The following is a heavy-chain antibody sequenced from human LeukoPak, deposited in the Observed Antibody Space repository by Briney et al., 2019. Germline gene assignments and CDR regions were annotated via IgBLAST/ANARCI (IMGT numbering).Heavy chain of an antibody. CDR3: ARHLVVDSTSAMDY. D-gene: IGHD6-6*01. V-gene: IGHV5-51*01. Sequence: PGESLKISFKGSGYIFTTYWIGWVRQMPGKGLEWMGIIYAGNSDTRYSPSFQGQVTISADKSISTAYLQWSSLKASDTAIYYCARHLVVDSTSAMDYWGQGTLVTVSS. CDR1: GYIFTTYW. J-gene: IGHJ4*02. CDR2: IYAGNSDT.